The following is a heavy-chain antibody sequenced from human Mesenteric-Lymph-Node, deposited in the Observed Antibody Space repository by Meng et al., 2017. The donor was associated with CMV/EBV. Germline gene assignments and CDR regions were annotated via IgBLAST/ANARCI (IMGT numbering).Heavy chain of an antibody. Sequence: GGSLRLSCAASGFTFSSYNMNWVRQAPGKGLEWVSSISSTSNYIYYADSVKGRFTISRDNAKNSLYLQMNSLRAEDTAVYYCVRDYPQGLQGMDVWGQGTTVTVSS. V-gene: IGHV3-21*01. CDR3: VRDYPQGLQGMDV. D-gene: IGHD5-24*01. CDR1: GFTFSSYN. CDR2: ISSTSNYI. J-gene: IGHJ6*02.